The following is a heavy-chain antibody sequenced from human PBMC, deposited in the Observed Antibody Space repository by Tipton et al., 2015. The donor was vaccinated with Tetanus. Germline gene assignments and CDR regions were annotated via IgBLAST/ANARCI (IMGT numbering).Heavy chain of an antibody. CDR2: IYPGDSAA. CDR3: AGLPEHYSASGST. J-gene: IGHJ5*02. CDR1: GHNSRSYW. Sequence: VQLVQSGAEVRKPGQSLKISCKATGHNSRSYWISWVRQMPGKGLEWMGIIYPGDSAATYSPSFQGQVTISADKSIDTAYLQWTSLKTSDTAIYFCAGLPEHYSASGSTWGQGTLVSVSS. V-gene: IGHV5-51*01. D-gene: IGHD3-10*01.